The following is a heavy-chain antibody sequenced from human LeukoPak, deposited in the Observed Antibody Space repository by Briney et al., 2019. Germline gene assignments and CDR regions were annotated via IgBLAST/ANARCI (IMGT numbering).Heavy chain of an antibody. CDR3: ASQLERRENWFDP. CDR2: TYYRSKWYN. J-gene: IGHJ5*02. Sequence: SQTLSLTWAISGDSVSSNSAAWNWIRQCPSRGLEWLGRTYYRSKWYNDYAVSVKSRITINPDTSKNQFSLQLNSVTPEDTAVYYCASQLERRENWFDPWGQGTLVTVSS. V-gene: IGHV6-1*01. D-gene: IGHD1-1*01. CDR1: GDSVSSNSAA.